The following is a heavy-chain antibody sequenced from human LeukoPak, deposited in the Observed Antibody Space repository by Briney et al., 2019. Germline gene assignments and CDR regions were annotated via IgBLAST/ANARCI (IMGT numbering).Heavy chain of an antibody. CDR3: ARQDWVRGVIIPSDY. V-gene: IGHV1-18*01. J-gene: IGHJ4*02. Sequence: GASVKVSCKASVGTFSSYAISWVRQAPGQGLEWMGWISAYNGNTNYAQKLQGRVTMTTDTSTSTAYMEPRSLRSDDTAVYYCARQDWVRGVIIPSDYWGQGTLVTVSS. CDR2: ISAYNGNT. D-gene: IGHD3-10*01. CDR1: VGTFSSYA.